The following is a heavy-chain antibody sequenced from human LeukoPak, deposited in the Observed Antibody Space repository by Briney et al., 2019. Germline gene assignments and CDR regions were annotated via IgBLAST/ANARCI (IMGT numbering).Heavy chain of an antibody. D-gene: IGHD3-16*01. CDR2: ISAYNGNT. J-gene: IGHJ5*02. Sequence: ASVKVSCKASGGTFSSYAISWVRQAPGQGLEWMGWISAYNGNTNYAQKLQGRVTMTTDTSTSTAYMELRSLRSDDTAVYYCARDGLRNSFDPWGQGTLVTVSS. CDR1: GGTFSSYA. CDR3: ARDGLRNSFDP. V-gene: IGHV1-18*01.